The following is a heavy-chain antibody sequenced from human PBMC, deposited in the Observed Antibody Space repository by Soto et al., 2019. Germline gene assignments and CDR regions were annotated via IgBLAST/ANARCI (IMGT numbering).Heavy chain of an antibody. V-gene: IGHV3-48*02. CDR3: ARDYVVVRGVIINPGFDY. Sequence: EVQLVESGGGLVQPGGSLRLSCAASGFTFSSYSMNWVRQAPGKGLEWVSYISSSSSTIYYADSVKGRFTISRDNAKNSLYLQMNSLRDEDTAVYYCARDYVVVRGVIINPGFDYWGQGTLVTVSS. J-gene: IGHJ4*02. D-gene: IGHD3-10*01. CDR2: ISSSSSTI. CDR1: GFTFSSYS.